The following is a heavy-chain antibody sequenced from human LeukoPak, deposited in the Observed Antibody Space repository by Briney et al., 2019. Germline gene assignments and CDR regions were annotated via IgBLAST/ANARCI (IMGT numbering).Heavy chain of an antibody. D-gene: IGHD5-18*01. CDR1: GFSFSNYE. Sequence: GGSLRLSCAASGFSFSNYEITWVRQAPGKGLEWVSYSTGSGGTTDYADSVRGRFTISRDNAKNSLFLQMNSLRAEDTAVYYCAREKGTDMDYGMDVWGQGTTVTVSS. CDR2: STGSGGTT. J-gene: IGHJ6*02. V-gene: IGHV3-48*03. CDR3: AREKGTDMDYGMDV.